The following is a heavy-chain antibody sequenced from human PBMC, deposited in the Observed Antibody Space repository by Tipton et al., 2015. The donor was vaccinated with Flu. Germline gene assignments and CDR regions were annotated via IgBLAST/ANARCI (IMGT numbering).Heavy chain of an antibody. V-gene: IGHV4-34*01. CDR1: GGSFSGYY. CDR2: INHSGST. CDR3: ARVGSAAAGTN. D-gene: IGHD6-13*01. J-gene: IGHJ4*02. Sequence: LVQPSETLSLPCAVYGGSFSGYYWSWIRQPPGKGLEWIGEINHSGSTNYNPSLKSRVTISVDTSKNQFSLKLSPVTAADTAVYYCARVGSAAAGTNWGQGTLGTVSS.